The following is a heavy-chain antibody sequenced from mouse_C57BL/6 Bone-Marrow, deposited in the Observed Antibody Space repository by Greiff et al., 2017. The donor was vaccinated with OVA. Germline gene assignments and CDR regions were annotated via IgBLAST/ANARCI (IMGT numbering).Heavy chain of an antibody. Sequence: EVQLQQSGPELVKPGASVKMSCKASGYTFTDYNMHWVKQSPGKSLEWIGYLNPNNGGTSYNQKFKGKATLTVNQSSITAYMERRSLTSEDSAVYYCARDYSNLYFDDWGKGTTLTVSS. CDR1: GYTFTDYN. CDR2: LNPNNGGT. CDR3: ARDYSNLYFDD. D-gene: IGHD2-5*01. J-gene: IGHJ2*01. V-gene: IGHV1-22*01.